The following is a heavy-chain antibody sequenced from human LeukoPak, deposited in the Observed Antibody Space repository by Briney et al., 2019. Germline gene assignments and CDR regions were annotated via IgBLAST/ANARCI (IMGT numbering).Heavy chain of an antibody. J-gene: IGHJ4*02. V-gene: IGHV3-7*03. D-gene: IGHD4-17*01. CDR2: IKQGGSEK. CDR3: ARDKSYGASEDY. Sequence: GGSLRLSCAASGFTFNIHWMSWVRQAPGKGLEWVANIKQGGSEKYYVDSVKGRFTISRDNAKTSLYMQMNSLRAEDTAVYYCARDKSYGASEDYWGQGTLVTVSS. CDR1: GFTFNIHW.